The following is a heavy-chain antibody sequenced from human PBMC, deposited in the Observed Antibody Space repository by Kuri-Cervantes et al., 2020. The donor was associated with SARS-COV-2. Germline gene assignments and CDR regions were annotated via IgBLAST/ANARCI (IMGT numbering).Heavy chain of an antibody. D-gene: IGHD3-10*01. V-gene: IGHV4-34*01. CDR2: INHSGST. Sequence: SETLSLTCAVYGGSFSGYYWSWIRQPPGKGLEWIGEINHSGSTNYNPSLKSRVTISVDTSKNQFSLKLSSVTAADTAVYYCARGEGSGSYYNPLAYDYWAREPWSPSPQ. J-gene: IGHJ4*02. CDR1: GGSFSGYY. CDR3: ARGEGSGSYYNPLAYDY.